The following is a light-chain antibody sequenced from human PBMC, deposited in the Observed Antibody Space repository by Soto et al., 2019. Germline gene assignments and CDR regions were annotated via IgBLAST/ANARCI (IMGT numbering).Light chain of an antibody. CDR3: SSYAGGPYV. V-gene: IGLV2-8*01. Sequence: QSALTQPPSASGSPGQSVTISCTGTSSDVGGYNYVSWYQHHPGKAPKLMISEVNKRPSGVPDRFSGSKSGNTASLTVSGLQAEDEADYYCSSYAGGPYVFGTGTKLTVL. J-gene: IGLJ1*01. CDR1: SSDVGGYNY. CDR2: EVN.